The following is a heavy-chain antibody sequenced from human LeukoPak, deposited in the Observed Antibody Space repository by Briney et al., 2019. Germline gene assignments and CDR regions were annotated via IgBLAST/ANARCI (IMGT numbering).Heavy chain of an antibody. CDR3: ARGRGYSSSWHTYYYYYMDV. V-gene: IGHV1-8*03. D-gene: IGHD6-13*01. CDR1: GYTFTSYD. J-gene: IGHJ6*03. Sequence: ASVKVSCEASGYTFTSYDINWVRQATGQGLEWMGWMNPNSGNTGYAQKFQGRVTITRNTSISTAYMELSSLRSEDTAVYYCARGRGYSSSWHTYYYYYMDVWGKGTTVTVSS. CDR2: MNPNSGNT.